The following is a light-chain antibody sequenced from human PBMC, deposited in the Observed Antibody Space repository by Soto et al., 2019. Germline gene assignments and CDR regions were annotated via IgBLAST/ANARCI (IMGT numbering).Light chain of an antibody. CDR3: AAWDDSLNGWV. CDR1: SSNIGGNA. V-gene: IGLV1-36*01. Sequence: QPVLTQPPSVSEAPRQRVTISCSGGSSNIGGNAVNWYQQFPGKAPKLLIYYDDLLPSGVSDRFSGSKSGTSASLAISGLQSEDEADYYCAAWDDSLNGWVFGGGTKLTVL. CDR2: YDD. J-gene: IGLJ3*02.